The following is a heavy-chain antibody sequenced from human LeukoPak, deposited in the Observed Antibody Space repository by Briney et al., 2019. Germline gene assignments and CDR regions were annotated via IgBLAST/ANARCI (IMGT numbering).Heavy chain of an antibody. CDR3: ARLIQYTAGIYSFDY. J-gene: IGHJ4*02. CDR2: IYTSGST. Sequence: SETLSLTCTVSGDSISNYYWSWIRQPPGKGLEWIGYIYTSGSTNYNPSLKSRVAISIDTSKNQFSLNLSSVTAADTAVYYCARLIQYTAGIYSFDYWGQGTLVTVSS. D-gene: IGHD2-15*01. CDR1: GDSISNYY. V-gene: IGHV4-4*08.